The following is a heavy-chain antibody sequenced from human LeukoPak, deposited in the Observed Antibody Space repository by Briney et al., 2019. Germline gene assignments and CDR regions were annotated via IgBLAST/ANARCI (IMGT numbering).Heavy chain of an antibody. CDR1: GFTFTSHA. CDR2: ISGSLMST. J-gene: IGHJ4*02. V-gene: IGHV3-23*01. D-gene: IGHD4-17*01. CDR3: ARLPLNDYGDYNFFDS. Sequence: VQLGGSLRLSCAASGFTFTSHAMSWVRQSPGRGLEWLSTISGSLMSTYYADSVKGRFSISRDNSANTVYLQMDGLRAEDTALYYCARLPLNDYGDYNFFDSWGQGTLVTVSS.